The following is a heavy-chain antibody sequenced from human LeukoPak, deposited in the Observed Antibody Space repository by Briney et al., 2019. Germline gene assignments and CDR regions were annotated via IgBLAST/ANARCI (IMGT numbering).Heavy chain of an antibody. J-gene: IGHJ3*02. D-gene: IGHD3-22*01. CDR1: GFTFSDYY. CDR2: ISSSAGYT. Sequence: KPGGSLRLSCAASGFTFSDYYMSWIRQAPGKGLEWVSFISSSAGYTNYADSVKGRFTISRDNAKNSLYLQMNSLRAEDTAVYYCASLGNSSGYYVDAFDIWGQGTMVTVSS. CDR3: ASLGNSSGYYVDAFDI. V-gene: IGHV3-11*06.